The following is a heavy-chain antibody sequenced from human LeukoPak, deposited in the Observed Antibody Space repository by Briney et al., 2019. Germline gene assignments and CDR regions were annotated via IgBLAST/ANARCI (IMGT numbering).Heavy chain of an antibody. CDR2: IKRRTDGGTS. CDR3: TTGYTSASHDAY. J-gene: IGHJ4*02. Sequence: GGSLRLSCAVSGFTFSDAWMHWVRQAPGKGLEWVGLIKRRTDGGTSNYAAPVKGRFAISRDDSEDTLFLQMDSLKSEDTGVYYCTTGYTSASHDAYWGQGTLVTVSS. CDR1: GFTFSDAW. V-gene: IGHV3-15*07. D-gene: IGHD2-15*01.